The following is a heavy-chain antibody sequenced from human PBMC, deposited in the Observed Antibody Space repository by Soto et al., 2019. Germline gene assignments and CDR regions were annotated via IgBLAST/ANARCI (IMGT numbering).Heavy chain of an antibody. V-gene: IGHV3-30-3*01. Sequence: QVQLVESGGGVVQPGRSLRLSCAASGFTFSGYAVHWVRQAPGKGLEWVAVITYDGSEKYYADSVKGRFTISRDNSKDTLSLQMNSLRTEDTAVYYCASCGDNRDHWGQGTLVTVSS. D-gene: IGHD4-17*01. CDR2: ITYDGSEK. CDR1: GFTFSGYA. CDR3: ASCGDNRDH. J-gene: IGHJ4*02.